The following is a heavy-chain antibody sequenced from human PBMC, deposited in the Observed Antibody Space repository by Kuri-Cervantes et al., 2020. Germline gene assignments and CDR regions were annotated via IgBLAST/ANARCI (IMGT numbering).Heavy chain of an antibody. D-gene: IGHD3-3*01. J-gene: IGHJ6*03. V-gene: IGHV1-18*01. CDR1: GYTFTSYG. CDR2: ISAYNGNT. CDR3: ARARHTRNPTIFGVVIRNYYYYMDV. Sequence: ASVKVSCKASGYTFTSYGISWVRQAPGQGLEWMGWISAYNGNTNYAQKLQGRVTMTTDTSTSTAYMELRSLRSDDTAVYYCARARHTRNPTIFGVVIRNYYYYMDVWGKGTTVTVSS.